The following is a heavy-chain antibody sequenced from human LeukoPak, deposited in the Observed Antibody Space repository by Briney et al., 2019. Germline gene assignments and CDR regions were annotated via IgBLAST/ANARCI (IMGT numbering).Heavy chain of an antibody. CDR3: AKDGFDYYDSSGYYYFDY. V-gene: IGHV3-23*01. Sequence: GGSLRLSCAASGFMFSNHAMSWVRQAPGKGLEWVSGISNRGGGIYYADSVKGRFTISRDNSKNTLYLQMKSLRAEDTAVYYCAKDGFDYYDSSGYYYFDYWGQGTLVTVSS. J-gene: IGHJ4*02. D-gene: IGHD3-22*01. CDR2: ISNRGGGI. CDR1: GFMFSNHA.